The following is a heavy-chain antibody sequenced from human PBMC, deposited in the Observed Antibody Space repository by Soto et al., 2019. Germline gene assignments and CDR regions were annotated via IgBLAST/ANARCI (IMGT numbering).Heavy chain of an antibody. CDR3: ARGYFDSRGYSNTFDI. J-gene: IGHJ3*02. V-gene: IGHV4-31*03. CDR2: IYHSGTT. Sequence: PSETLSLTCTVSGGSISSGGYYWSWIRQHPGKGLEWIGYIYHSGTTYYNPSLKSRVTISVDTSKNQFSLKLTSVTAADTAVYYCARGYFDSRGYSNTFDIWGQGTMVTVSS. D-gene: IGHD3-22*01. CDR1: GGSISSGGYY.